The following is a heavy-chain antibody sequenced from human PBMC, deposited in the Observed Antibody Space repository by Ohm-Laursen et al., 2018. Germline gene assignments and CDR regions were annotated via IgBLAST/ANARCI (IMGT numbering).Heavy chain of an antibody. CDR3: ARVLITGSTCDY. V-gene: IGHV3-48*03. CDR2: ISNSASTI. J-gene: IGHJ4*02. Sequence: SLRLSCAASGFTFSSYAMSWVRQAPGKGLEWVSYISNSASTIYYTDSVKGRFTISRDNAKNSLYLQMNSLRAEDTAVYYCARVLITGSTCDYWGQGTLVTVSS. D-gene: IGHD1-7*01. CDR1: GFTFSSYA.